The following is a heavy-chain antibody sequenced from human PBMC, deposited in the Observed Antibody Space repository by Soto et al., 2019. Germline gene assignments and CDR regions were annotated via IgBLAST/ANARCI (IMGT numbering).Heavy chain of an antibody. Sequence: QLQLQESGPGLVKPSETLSLTCTVSGGSISSTSYYWGWIRQPPGKGLEWIGSIYYSGSTYYNPSLKSRVTISVDTSKNQFSLKLSSVTAADTAVYYCARLAGTVYGGGLSNPVFDYWGQGTLVTVSS. D-gene: IGHD4-17*01. V-gene: IGHV4-39*01. J-gene: IGHJ4*02. CDR3: ARLAGTVYGGGLSNPVFDY. CDR1: GGSISSTSYY. CDR2: IYYSGST.